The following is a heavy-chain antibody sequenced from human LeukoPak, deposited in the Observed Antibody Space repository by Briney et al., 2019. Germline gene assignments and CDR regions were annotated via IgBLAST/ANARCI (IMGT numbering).Heavy chain of an antibody. CDR1: GFTFSSYA. CDR3: ASSRSNDYISGPWFDP. V-gene: IGHV3-30-3*01. D-gene: IGHD4-11*01. Sequence: GGSLRLSWAASGFTFSSYAMHWVRQAPGKGLEWVAVISYDGSNKYYADSVKGRFTISRGNSKNTLYLQMNSLRAEDTAVYYCASSRSNDYISGPWFDPWGQGTLVTVSS. J-gene: IGHJ5*02. CDR2: ISYDGSNK.